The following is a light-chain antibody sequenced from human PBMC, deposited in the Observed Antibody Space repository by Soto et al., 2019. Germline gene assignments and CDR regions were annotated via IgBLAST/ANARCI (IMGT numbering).Light chain of an antibody. V-gene: IGLV2-14*01. Sequence: QSALTQPASVSGSRGQSITISCVGRNTDVGQDNSVSWYQQGPGKAPKLLIFEVTNRPSGVSSRFSGSKSGNTASLTVSGLQAEDEADYYCSSYAGSSNVFGTGTKVTVL. CDR1: NTDVGQDNS. J-gene: IGLJ1*01. CDR2: EVT. CDR3: SSYAGSSNV.